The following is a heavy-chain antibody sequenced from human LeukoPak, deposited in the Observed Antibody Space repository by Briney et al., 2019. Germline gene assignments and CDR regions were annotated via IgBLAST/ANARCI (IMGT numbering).Heavy chain of an antibody. CDR2: RYYSGST. CDR3: ARGSGSFHY. V-gene: IGHV4-61*01. Sequence: SETLSLTCTVSGGSVRSDSYFWSWIRQPPGKGLEWIGYRYYSGSTNYNPSLKSRVTISVDTSKNQFSLKLSSVTAADTAVYYCARGSGSFHYWGQGTLVTVSS. J-gene: IGHJ4*02. CDR1: GGSVRSDSYF. D-gene: IGHD3-10*01.